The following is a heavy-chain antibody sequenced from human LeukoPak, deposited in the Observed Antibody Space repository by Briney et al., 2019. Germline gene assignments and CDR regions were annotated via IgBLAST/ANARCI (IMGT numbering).Heavy chain of an antibody. D-gene: IGHD3-10*01. J-gene: IGHJ4*02. Sequence: SVRVSCKASGGTFSSYAISWVRQAPGQGLEWMGGIIPIFGTANYAQKFQGRVTITADESTSTAYMELSSLRSEDTAVYYCAREVVVRGVITSYDYWGQGTLVTVSS. V-gene: IGHV1-69*13. CDR2: IIPIFGTA. CDR1: GGTFSSYA. CDR3: AREVVVRGVITSYDY.